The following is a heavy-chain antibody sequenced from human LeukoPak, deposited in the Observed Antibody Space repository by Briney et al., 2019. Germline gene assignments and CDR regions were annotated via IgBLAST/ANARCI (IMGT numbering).Heavy chain of an antibody. V-gene: IGHV1-2*02. CDR1: GYTLTSYY. J-gene: IGHJ4*02. CDR3: ARGVPGYSSSWYGYY. D-gene: IGHD6-13*01. CDR2: INPNSGGT. Sequence: ASVKVSCKASGYTLTSYYMHWVRQAPGQGLEWMGWINPNSGGTNYAQKFQGRVTMTRDTSISTAYMELSRLRSDDTAVYYCARGVPGYSSSWYGYYWGQGTLVTVSS.